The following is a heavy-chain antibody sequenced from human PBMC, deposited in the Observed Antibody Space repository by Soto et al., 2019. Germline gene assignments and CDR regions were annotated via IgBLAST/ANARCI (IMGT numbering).Heavy chain of an antibody. CDR2: IKQDGSEK. Sequence: EVQLVESGGGLVQPGGSLRLSCSASGFTFSTYWMSWVRQAPGKGLEWVANIKQDGSEKYYVDSVKGRFTISRDNAKNSLYLQMNSLRAEDTAVYYCAKLLHNSYYNVMDVWGQGTTVTVSS. D-gene: IGHD2-15*01. CDR3: AKLLHNSYYNVMDV. J-gene: IGHJ6*02. V-gene: IGHV3-7*03. CDR1: GFTFSTYW.